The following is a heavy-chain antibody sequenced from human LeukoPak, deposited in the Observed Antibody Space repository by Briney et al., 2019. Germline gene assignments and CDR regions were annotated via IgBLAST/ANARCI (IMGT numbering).Heavy chain of an antibody. CDR2: ISDTGGRT. CDR3: AKRGVVIRVILVGFHKEAYYFDS. CDR1: GFPFDDYA. Sequence: GGSLRLSCAASGFPFDDYAMHWVRQAPGKGLEWVAGISDTGGRTNYADSVKGRFTISRDNPKNTLYLQMNSLRAEDTAVYFCAKRGVVIRVILVGFHKEAYYFDSWGQGALVTVSS. D-gene: IGHD3-22*01. V-gene: IGHV3-23*01. J-gene: IGHJ4*02.